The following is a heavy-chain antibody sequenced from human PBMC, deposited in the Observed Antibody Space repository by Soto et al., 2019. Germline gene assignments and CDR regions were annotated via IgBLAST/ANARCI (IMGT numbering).Heavy chain of an antibody. V-gene: IGHV1-18*01. CDR2: ISAYNGNT. J-gene: IGHJ5*02. CDR3: ARSCSSTSCPPPNWFDP. CDR1: GYTFTSYG. Sequence: QVQLVQSGAEVKKPGASVKVSCKASGYTFTSYGISWVRQAPGQGLEWMGWISAYNGNTNYAQKLQGRVTMTTDTSTSTAYMELMSLRSDDTAVYYCARSCSSTSCPPPNWFDPWGQGTLVTVSS. D-gene: IGHD2-2*01.